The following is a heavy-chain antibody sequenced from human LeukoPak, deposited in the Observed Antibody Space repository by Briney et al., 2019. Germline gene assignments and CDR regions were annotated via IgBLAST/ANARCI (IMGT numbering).Heavy chain of an antibody. CDR1: GFPLNVAW. CDR3: AKGDYYGSGSTFKNGMDV. D-gene: IGHD3-10*01. J-gene: IGHJ6*02. V-gene: IGHV3-23*01. Sequence: GGSLTLSCATSGFPLNVAWMSWVRQAPGKGLEWVSAVTASAGNTYYADSVKGRFTISRDNSKNTLYLQVNSLRAEDTAVYYCAKGDYYGSGSTFKNGMDVWGQGTTVTVSS. CDR2: VTASAGNT.